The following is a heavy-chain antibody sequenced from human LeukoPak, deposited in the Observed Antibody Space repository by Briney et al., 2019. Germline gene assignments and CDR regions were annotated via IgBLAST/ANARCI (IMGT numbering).Heavy chain of an antibody. CDR3: ARDNPPGSYDY. CDR2: IHASGSA. Sequence: PSETLSLTCNVSGASVSTHSWTWIRQPAGKRLEWIGRIHASGSANCNPSLKSRVAMSVDTSNNQFSLKVTSVTAADTAAYYCARDNPPGSYDYWGQGTLVTVS. J-gene: IGHJ4*02. D-gene: IGHD1-1*01. CDR1: GASVSTHS. V-gene: IGHV4-4*07.